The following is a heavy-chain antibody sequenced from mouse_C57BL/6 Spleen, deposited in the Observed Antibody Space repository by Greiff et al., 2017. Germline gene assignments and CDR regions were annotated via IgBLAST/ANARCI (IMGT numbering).Heavy chain of an antibody. CDR2: IYPGSGST. CDR3: ARTRLRLDYFDY. CDR1: GYTFTSYW. V-gene: IGHV1-55*01. D-gene: IGHD1-1*01. Sequence: QVQLQPPGAELVKPGASVKMSCKASGYTFTSYWITWVKQRPGQGLEWIGDIYPGSGSTNYNEKFKSKATLTVDTSSSTAYMQLSSLTSEDSAVYYCARTRLRLDYFDYWGQGTTLTVSS. J-gene: IGHJ2*01.